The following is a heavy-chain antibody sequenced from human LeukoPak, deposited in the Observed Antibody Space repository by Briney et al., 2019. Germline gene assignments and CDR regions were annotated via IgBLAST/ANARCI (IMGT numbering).Heavy chain of an antibody. J-gene: IGHJ5*02. CDR1: GYTFPNYE. CDR3: AKAAIMATMKADWFDP. D-gene: IGHD5-12*01. Sequence: GASVKVSCKASGYTFPNYEINWVRQATGQGLEWMGWMNPRRGNTAYARKFQGRLSMHRDSPISKAYLELSSLPSDHSPVYYCAKAAIMATMKADWFDPWGQGTLVTVSS. CDR2: MNPRRGNT. V-gene: IGHV1-8*01.